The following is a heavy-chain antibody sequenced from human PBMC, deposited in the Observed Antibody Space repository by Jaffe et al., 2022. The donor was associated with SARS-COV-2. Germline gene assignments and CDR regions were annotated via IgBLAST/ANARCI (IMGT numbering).Heavy chain of an antibody. CDR2: ISYDGSNK. J-gene: IGHJ5*02. CDR3: ARDGAVYSSSSWFDP. CDR1: GFTFSSYA. V-gene: IGHV3-30*04. D-gene: IGHD6-13*01. Sequence: QVQLVESGGGVVQPGRSLRLSCAASGFTFSSYAMHWVRQAPGKGLEWVAVISYDGSNKYYADSVKGRFTISRDNSKNTLYLQMNSLRAEDTAVYYCARDGAVYSSSSWFDPWGQGTLVTVSS.